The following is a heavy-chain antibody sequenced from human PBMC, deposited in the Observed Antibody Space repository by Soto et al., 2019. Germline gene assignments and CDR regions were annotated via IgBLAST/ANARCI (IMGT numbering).Heavy chain of an antibody. CDR1: GGSISSYY. V-gene: IGHV4-59*01. Sequence: SETLSLTCTVSGGSISSYYLSWIRQPPGKGLEWIGYIYYSGSTNYNPSLKSRVTISVDTSKNQFSLKLSSVTAADTAVYYCARDFGVYGDYVYEYYYYGMDVWGQGTTVTVSS. CDR2: IYYSGST. CDR3: ARDFGVYGDYVYEYYYYGMDV. D-gene: IGHD4-17*01. J-gene: IGHJ6*02.